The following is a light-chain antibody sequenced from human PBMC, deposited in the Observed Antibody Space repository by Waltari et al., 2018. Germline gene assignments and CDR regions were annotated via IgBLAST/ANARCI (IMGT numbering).Light chain of an antibody. J-gene: IGKJ2*01. CDR3: HQYDNWPPT. V-gene: IGKV3-15*01. CDR1: ENIKNK. Sequence: MTQSPATLSVSLGARATLSCRASENIKNKLAWYQQKPGQAPRLLVFGASTRATGIPDRFSGSGSETDFTLTISSLQSEDFAVYYCHQYDNWPPTFGQGTKLDI. CDR2: GAS.